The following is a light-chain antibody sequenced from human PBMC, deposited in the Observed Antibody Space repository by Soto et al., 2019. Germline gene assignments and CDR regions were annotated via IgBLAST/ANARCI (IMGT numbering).Light chain of an antibody. Sequence: QSVLTQPASVSGSPGQSITISCTGTSSDVGGYNYVSWYQQHPGKAPKLMIYEVSNRPSGVSNRFSGSKSGNTASLTISGLQAEDEADYYCTSYAGSGTLVIFGGGTELTVL. J-gene: IGLJ2*01. CDR2: EVS. CDR3: TSYAGSGTLVI. CDR1: SSDVGGYNY. V-gene: IGLV2-14*01.